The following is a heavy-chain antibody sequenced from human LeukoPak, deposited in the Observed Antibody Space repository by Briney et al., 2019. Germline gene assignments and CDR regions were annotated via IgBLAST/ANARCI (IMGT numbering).Heavy chain of an antibody. D-gene: IGHD1-14*01. CDR1: GGSTSSYY. Sequence: SETLSLTCTVSGGSTSSYYWSWIRQPPGKGLEWIGYIYYSGSTNYNPSLKSRVTISVDTSKNQFSLKLSSVTAADTAVYYCERGGTPYYWGQGTLVTVSS. CDR3: ERGGTPYY. CDR2: IYYSGST. V-gene: IGHV4-59*12. J-gene: IGHJ4*02.